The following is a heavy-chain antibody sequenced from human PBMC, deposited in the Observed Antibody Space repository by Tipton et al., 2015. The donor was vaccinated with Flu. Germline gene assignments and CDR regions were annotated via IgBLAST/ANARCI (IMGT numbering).Heavy chain of an antibody. Sequence: GSLRLSCAASGFTFNNYGMHWVRLAPGKGLEWVTFIQYDGRNKNYADSVEGRFTISRDNSNNMLYLQMNSLRLGDTALYFCAKDKGGQGAGGFLDYWGQGTLVTVSS. CDR3: AKDKGGQGAGGFLDY. V-gene: IGHV3-30*02. CDR2: IQYDGRNK. CDR1: GFTFNNYG. D-gene: IGHD3-16*01. J-gene: IGHJ4*02.